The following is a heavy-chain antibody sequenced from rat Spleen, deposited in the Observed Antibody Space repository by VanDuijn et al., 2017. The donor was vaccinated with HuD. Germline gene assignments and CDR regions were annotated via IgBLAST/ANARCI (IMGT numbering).Heavy chain of an antibody. CDR3: ARQTTEAPFDY. CDR2: ISYDGSST. CDR1: GFTFSDYY. D-gene: IGHD1-11*01. Sequence: EVQLVESDGGLVQPGRSLKLSCAASGFTFSDYYMAWVRQAPTTGLEWVATISYDGSSTYYRDSVKGRFTISRDNAKSTLYLQMDSLRSEDTATYYCARQTTEAPFDYWGQGVMVTVSS. J-gene: IGHJ2*01. V-gene: IGHV5-29*01.